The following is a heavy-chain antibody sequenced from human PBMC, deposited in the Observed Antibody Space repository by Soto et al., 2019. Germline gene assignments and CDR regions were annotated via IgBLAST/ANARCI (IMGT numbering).Heavy chain of an antibody. V-gene: IGHV1-69*01. CDR2: IIPIFGTA. Sequence: QVQLVQSGAEVKKPGSSVKVSCKASGGTFSSYAISWVRQAPGQGLEWMGGIIPIFGTANYAQKFQGSVTITADESTSTAYMELSSLRSEDTAVYYCARDFSGGGKLRLGGSNWFDPWGQGTLVTVSS. CDR3: ARDFSGGGKLRLGGSNWFDP. D-gene: IGHD5-12*01. J-gene: IGHJ5*02. CDR1: GGTFSSYA.